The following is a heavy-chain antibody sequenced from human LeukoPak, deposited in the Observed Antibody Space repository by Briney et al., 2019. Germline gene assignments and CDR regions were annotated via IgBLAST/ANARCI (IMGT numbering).Heavy chain of an antibody. J-gene: IGHJ4*02. D-gene: IGHD3-22*01. CDR3: ARDRGDYYDSSGYYVPFDY. V-gene: IGHV3-23*01. Sequence: QPGGSLRLSCAASGFTFSSYAMSWVRQAPGKGLEWVSAISGSGGSTYYADSVKGRFTISRDNSKNTLYLQMNSLRAEDTAVYYCARDRGDYYDSSGYYVPFDYWGQGTLVTVSS. CDR2: ISGSGGST. CDR1: GFTFSSYA.